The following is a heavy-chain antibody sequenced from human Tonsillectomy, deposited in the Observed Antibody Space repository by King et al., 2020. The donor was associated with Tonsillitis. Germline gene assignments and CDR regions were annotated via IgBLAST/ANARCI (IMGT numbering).Heavy chain of an antibody. CDR1: GFTFSSYA. J-gene: IGHJ4*02. CDR3: ARDPDNDSSGYQFDY. V-gene: IGHV3-30-3*01. CDR2: ISYDGSNK. Sequence: QVQLVESGGGVVQPGRSPRLSCAASGFTFSSYAMHWVRQAPGKGLEWVAVISYDGSNKYYADSVKGRFTISRDNSKNTLYLQMNSLRAEDTAVYYCARDPDNDSSGYQFDYWGQGTLVTVSS. D-gene: IGHD3-22*01.